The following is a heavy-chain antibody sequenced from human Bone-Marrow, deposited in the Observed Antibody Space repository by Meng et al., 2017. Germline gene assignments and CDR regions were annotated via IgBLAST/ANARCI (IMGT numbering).Heavy chain of an antibody. CDR1: GFTLSSYW. V-gene: IGHV3-74*01. Sequence: GSLRLSCAASGFTLSSYWMHWVRQGPGKGLVWVSRIDDGSSTSYADSVKGRFTVSRDNAKNTVYLQMNSLRVEDTAVYYCARAPVRGDVATIDYWGQGTLVTVSS. CDR2: IDDGSST. CDR3: ARAPVRGDVATIDY. J-gene: IGHJ4*02. D-gene: IGHD5-12*01.